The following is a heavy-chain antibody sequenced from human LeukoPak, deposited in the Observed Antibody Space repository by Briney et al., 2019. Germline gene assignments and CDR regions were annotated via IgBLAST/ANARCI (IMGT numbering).Heavy chain of an antibody. J-gene: IGHJ1*01. CDR1: GDSISSSSYY. V-gene: IGHV4-39*01. CDR2: IYYSGST. CDR3: ARLAVTFYFQH. D-gene: IGHD4-17*01. Sequence: SETLCLTCTVSGDSISSSSYYWGWIRQPPGEGLEWIGSIYYSGSTYYNPSLKSRVTISVDTSKNQFSLKLSSVTAADTAVYYCARLAVTFYFQHWGQGTLVTVSS.